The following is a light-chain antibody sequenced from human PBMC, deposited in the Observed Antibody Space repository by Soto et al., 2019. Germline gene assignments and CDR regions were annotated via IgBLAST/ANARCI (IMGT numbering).Light chain of an antibody. CDR3: QQRYKWTPT. Sequence: IVLAKSRRPMSQSPGSRSRISCRAGQTISSFLAWYQQKPGQAPRLLIYDTSNRATGIPARFSGSGSGTDFTLTISSLEPEEFAVYCCQQRYKWTPTFGQGTRLEI. V-gene: IGKV3-11*01. J-gene: IGKJ5*01. CDR1: QTISSF. CDR2: DTS.